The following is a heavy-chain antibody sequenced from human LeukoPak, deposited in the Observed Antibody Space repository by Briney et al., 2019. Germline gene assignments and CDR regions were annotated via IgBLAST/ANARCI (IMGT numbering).Heavy chain of an antibody. Sequence: PSETLSLTCAVYGGSFSGYYWSWIRQPPGKGLEWIGEINHSGSTNYNPSLKSRVTISVDTSKNQFSLKLSSVTAADTAVYYCATLPRRGRFLEWLPRTTGDYWGQGTLVTVSS. CDR2: INHSGST. D-gene: IGHD3-3*01. V-gene: IGHV4-34*01. J-gene: IGHJ4*02. CDR1: GGSFSGYY. CDR3: ATLPRRGRFLEWLPRTTGDY.